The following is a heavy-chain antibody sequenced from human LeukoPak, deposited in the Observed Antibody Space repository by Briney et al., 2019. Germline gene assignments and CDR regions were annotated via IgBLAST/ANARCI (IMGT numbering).Heavy chain of an antibody. Sequence: GGSLRLSCAASGFTFSSYSMNWVRQAPGKGLEWVSSISSSSSYIYYADSVKGRFTISRDNAKNSLYLQMNRLRAEDTAVYYCARHSMRGFWSGYFGYWGQGTLVTVSS. CDR3: ARHSMRGFWSGYFGY. CDR2: ISSSSSYI. V-gene: IGHV3-21*01. D-gene: IGHD3-3*01. CDR1: GFTFSSYS. J-gene: IGHJ4*02.